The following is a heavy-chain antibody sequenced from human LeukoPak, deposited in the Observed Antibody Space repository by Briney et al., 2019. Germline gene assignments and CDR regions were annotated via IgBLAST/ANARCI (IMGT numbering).Heavy chain of an antibody. V-gene: IGHV4-39*07. J-gene: IGHJ5*02. CDR2: IYYTGSS. CDR3: ARENYCTNGVCWAFDP. Sequence: PSETLSLTCTVSGGSISSSDYYWGWIRQPPGKGLVWLGNIYYTGSSSYNSSLKSRVTISVDTSKNQFSLQLSSVTAADTAVYYCARENYCTNGVCWAFDPWGQGTLVTVSS. D-gene: IGHD2-8*01. CDR1: GGSISSSDYY.